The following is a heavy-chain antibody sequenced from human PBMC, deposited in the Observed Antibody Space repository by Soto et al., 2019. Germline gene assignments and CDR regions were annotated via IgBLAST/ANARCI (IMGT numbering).Heavy chain of an antibody. J-gene: IGHJ4*02. CDR3: ARDRGCSGGSCRIFDY. V-gene: IGHV1-2*04. CDR2: INPNSGGT. D-gene: IGHD2-15*01. CDR1: GYTFTGYY. Sequence: QVQLVQSGAEVKKPGASVKVSCKASGYTFTGYYMHWVRQAPGQGLEWMGWINPNSGGTNYAQKFQGWVTMTRDTSISTAYMELSRLRSDDTAVYYWARDRGCSGGSCRIFDYWGQGTLVTVSS.